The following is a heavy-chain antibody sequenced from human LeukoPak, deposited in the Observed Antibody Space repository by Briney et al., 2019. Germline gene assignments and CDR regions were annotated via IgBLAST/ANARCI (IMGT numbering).Heavy chain of an antibody. V-gene: IGHV1-18*01. CDR1: GYTFNSYD. Sequence: ASVKVSCKPSGYTFNSYDITWVRQAPGQGLEWMAWISTYNGNTNYALKVQGRATMTTDTSTSTAYMELRSLRSDDTAVYYCARVLRYDFWSAYYFDYWGQGTLVTVSS. J-gene: IGHJ4*02. CDR3: ARVLRYDFWSAYYFDY. CDR2: ISTYNGNT. D-gene: IGHD3-3*01.